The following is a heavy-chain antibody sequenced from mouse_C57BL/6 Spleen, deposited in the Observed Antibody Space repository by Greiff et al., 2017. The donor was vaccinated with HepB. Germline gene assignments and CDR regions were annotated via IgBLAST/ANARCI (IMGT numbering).Heavy chain of an antibody. CDR2: IYWDDDK. CDR1: GFSLSTSGMG. Sequence: VKLQESGPGILQSSQTLSLTCSFSGFSLSTSGMGVSWIRQPSGKGLEWLAHIYWDDDKRYNPSLKSRLTISKDTSRNQVFLKITSVDTADTATYYCARPQNGNYYAMDYWGQGTSVTVSS. D-gene: IGHD2-1*01. CDR3: ARPQNGNYYAMDY. V-gene: IGHV8-12*01. J-gene: IGHJ4*01.